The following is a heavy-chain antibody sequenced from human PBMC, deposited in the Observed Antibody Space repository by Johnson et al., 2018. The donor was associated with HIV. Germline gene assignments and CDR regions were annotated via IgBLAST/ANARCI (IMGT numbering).Heavy chain of an antibody. D-gene: IGHD3-3*01. CDR3: ARASVGGSGYRGTWAFDI. J-gene: IGHJ3*02. CDR2: ISYDGSTK. Sequence: QEQLVESGGGVVQPGRSLRLSCAASGFTFSSYAMHWVRQAPGKGLEWVAVISYDGSTKYSVDSVKGRFTISRDNAKNSLYLQMSILGGEDTAVYYCARASVGGSGYRGTWAFDIWGQGTMVTVSS. V-gene: IGHV3-30-3*01. CDR1: GFTFSSYA.